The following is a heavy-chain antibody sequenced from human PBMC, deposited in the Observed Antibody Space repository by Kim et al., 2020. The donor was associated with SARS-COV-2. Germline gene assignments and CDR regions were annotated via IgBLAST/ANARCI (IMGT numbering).Heavy chain of an antibody. CDR3: ARLWRSGYYYYGMDV. J-gene: IGHJ6*02. Sequence: PSITRRVTISVDTSNNQCSLQLSSVTAADTAVYYCARLWRSGYYYYGMDVWGQGTTVTVSS. V-gene: IGHV4-34*01. D-gene: IGHD2-21*01.